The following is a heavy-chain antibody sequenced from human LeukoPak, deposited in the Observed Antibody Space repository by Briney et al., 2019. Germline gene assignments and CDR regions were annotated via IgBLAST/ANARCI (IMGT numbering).Heavy chain of an antibody. CDR1: GFTFSSYE. CDR2: ISSSGSTI. V-gene: IGHV3-48*03. D-gene: IGHD3-10*01. Sequence: PGGSLRLSCAASGFTFSSYEMNWVRQAPGKGLEWVSYISSSGSTIYYADSVKGRFTISRDNSKNTLYLQMNSLRAEDTAVYYCAKKWGVTASGFDYYYYYYMDVWGKGTTVTISS. CDR3: AKKWGVTASGFDYYYYYYMDV. J-gene: IGHJ6*03.